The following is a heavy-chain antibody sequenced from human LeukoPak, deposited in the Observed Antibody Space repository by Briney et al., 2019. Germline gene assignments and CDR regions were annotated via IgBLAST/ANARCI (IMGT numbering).Heavy chain of an antibody. CDR2: IYSGSST. D-gene: IGHD5-12*01. Sequence: GGSLRLSCAASGFTVSSNYMSWVRQAPGKGLEWVSVIYSGSSTYYADSVKGRFTISRDNSKNTLYLQMNSLRAEDTAVYYCAKDPALARKWLLGYWGQGTLVTVSS. J-gene: IGHJ4*02. V-gene: IGHV3-53*01. CDR3: AKDPALARKWLLGY. CDR1: GFTVSSNY.